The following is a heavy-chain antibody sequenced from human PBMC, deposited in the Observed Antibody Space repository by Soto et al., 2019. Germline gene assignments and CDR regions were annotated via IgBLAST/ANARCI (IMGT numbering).Heavy chain of an antibody. J-gene: IGHJ4*02. CDR2: LTDNGGGT. D-gene: IGHD3-22*01. CDR1: GFTFSAYA. V-gene: IGHV3-23*01. Sequence: EVQLLESGGGLVQPGGSLRLSCEASGFTFSAYAMSWVRQAPGKGLEWVSALTDNGGGTYYADSVKGRVTVARDNFKNTLYLQMNSLRAEDTAIYYCAKVVVPPSSGYYFDYWGQGALVTVSS. CDR3: AKVVVPPSSGYYFDY.